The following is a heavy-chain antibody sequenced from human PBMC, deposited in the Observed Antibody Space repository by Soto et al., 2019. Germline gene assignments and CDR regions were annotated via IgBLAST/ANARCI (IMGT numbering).Heavy chain of an antibody. CDR3: ARGLDNWNYPGNLSRVQYYCYYYMDV. Sequence: QVQLVQSGAEVKKPGSSVKVSCKASGGTFSSYTISWVRQAPGQGLEWMGRIIPILGIANYAQKFQGRVTITADKSTSTAYMELSSLRSEDTAVYYCARGLDNWNYPGNLSRVQYYCYYYMDVWGKGTTVTVSS. J-gene: IGHJ6*03. CDR1: GGTFSSYT. CDR2: IIPILGIA. D-gene: IGHD1-7*01. V-gene: IGHV1-69*02.